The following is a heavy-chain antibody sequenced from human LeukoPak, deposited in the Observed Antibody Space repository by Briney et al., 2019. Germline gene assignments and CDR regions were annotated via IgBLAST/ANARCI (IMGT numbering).Heavy chain of an antibody. V-gene: IGHV4-34*01. J-gene: IGHJ4*02. D-gene: IGHD1-26*01. CDR3: ARLYLDRWELTYYFDY. CDR2: INHSGST. CDR1: GGSFSGYY. Sequence: PSEKLSLTCAVYGGSFSGYYWSWIRQPTGKGLEWIGEINHSGSTNYNPSLKSRVTISVDTSKNQFSLKLSSVTAADTAVYYCARLYLDRWELTYYFDYWGQGTLVTVSS.